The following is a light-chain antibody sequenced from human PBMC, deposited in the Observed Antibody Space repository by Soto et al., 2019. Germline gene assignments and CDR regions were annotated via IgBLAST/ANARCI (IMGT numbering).Light chain of an antibody. V-gene: IGKV3-20*01. J-gene: IGKJ1*01. Sequence: EIVLTQSPGTLSLSPGERGTLSCRASQSISSSYLAWYQQKPGQAPRLLIYGASRRATGIADRFSGSGSGTDFTLTISRLDPEDFAVYFCQQYCGSPWTFGQGTKVEIK. CDR3: QQYCGSPWT. CDR2: GAS. CDR1: QSISSSY.